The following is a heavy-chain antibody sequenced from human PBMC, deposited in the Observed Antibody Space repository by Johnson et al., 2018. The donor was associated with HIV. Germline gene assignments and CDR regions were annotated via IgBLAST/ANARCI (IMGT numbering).Heavy chain of an antibody. CDR3: ARDGWEQRGDTVGDGFDI. J-gene: IGHJ3*02. CDR2: INWNGGRT. V-gene: IGHV3-20*04. CDR1: RFTSDDYG. D-gene: IGHD1-26*01. Sequence: VQLVESRGAVLRPGGPLRLSGSASRFTSDDYGMSWVRQAPGKGLEWVSGINWNGGRTGYAASVKGRFTISRDNAKNSMYLQMNSLRAEYTALYYCARDGWEQRGDTVGDGFDIWPRDNGHRLF.